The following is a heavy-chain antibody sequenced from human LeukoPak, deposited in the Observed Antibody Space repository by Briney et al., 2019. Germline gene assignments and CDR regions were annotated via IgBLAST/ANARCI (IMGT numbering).Heavy chain of an antibody. Sequence: PGGSLRLSCAASGFTFSTYEMNWVRQAPGKGLEWVSYISPSGTTIYYAESVKGRFTISRDNAKNSVYLQMHSLRVEDTAVYYCARKTFGTVYFDYWGQGILVTVSS. CDR3: ARKTFGTVYFDY. V-gene: IGHV3-48*03. CDR2: ISPSGTTI. J-gene: IGHJ4*02. D-gene: IGHD1-1*01. CDR1: GFTFSTYE.